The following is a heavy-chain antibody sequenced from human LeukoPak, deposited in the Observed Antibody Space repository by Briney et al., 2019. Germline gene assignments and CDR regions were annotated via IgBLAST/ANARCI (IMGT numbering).Heavy chain of an antibody. Sequence: ASVKVSCKASGYTFTSYGISWVRQAPEQGLEWMGWISAYNGNTNYAQKLQGRVTMTTDTSTSTAYMELRSLRSDDTAVYYCARDPNSGYYAFDAFDIWGQGTMVTVSS. CDR1: GYTFTSYG. CDR2: ISAYNGNT. J-gene: IGHJ3*02. V-gene: IGHV1-18*01. D-gene: IGHD3-22*01. CDR3: ARDPNSGYYAFDAFDI.